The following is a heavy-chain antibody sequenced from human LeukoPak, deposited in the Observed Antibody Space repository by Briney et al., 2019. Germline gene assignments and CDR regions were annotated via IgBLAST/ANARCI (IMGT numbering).Heavy chain of an antibody. Sequence: GESLKISCKGSGYSFTSYWIGWVRQMPGKGLEWMGIIYPGDSDTRYSPSFQGQVTISADKSISTAYLQWSSLKASDTAMCYCASLLTGYDYYYGMDVWGQGTTVTVSS. D-gene: IGHD3-9*01. V-gene: IGHV5-51*01. CDR3: ASLLTGYDYYYGMDV. J-gene: IGHJ6*02. CDR1: GYSFTSYW. CDR2: IYPGDSDT.